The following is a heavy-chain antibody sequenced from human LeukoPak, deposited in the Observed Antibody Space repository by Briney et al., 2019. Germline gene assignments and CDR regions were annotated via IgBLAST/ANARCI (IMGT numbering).Heavy chain of an antibody. J-gene: IGHJ4*02. CDR1: GDSFSSYT. Sequence: ASVKVSCKASGDSFSSYTISWLRQVPGQGLEWMGGAIPMFRFADYAQKFQGRLTLTADESTATAYMELNSLTSEDTAVYFCARAKAGYSSCWSYWGQGTLVTVSS. V-gene: IGHV1-69*13. D-gene: IGHD5-12*01. CDR3: ARAKAGYSSCWSY. CDR2: AIPMFRFA.